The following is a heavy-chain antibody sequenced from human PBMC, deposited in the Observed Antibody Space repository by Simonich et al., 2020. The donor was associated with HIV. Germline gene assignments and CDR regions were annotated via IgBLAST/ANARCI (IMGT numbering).Heavy chain of an antibody. CDR2: INHSVST. V-gene: IGHV4-34*01. CDR1: GGSFSGYY. D-gene: IGHD5-12*01. CDR3: TRRSGYDFDY. Sequence: QGHLQQWGAGLLKPSETLSLTCAVYGGSFSGYYWNWIRQPPGKGLEWIWEINHSVSTNNNPSLKSRVTISVDTSKNQFSLKLSSVTAADTAMYYCTRRSGYDFDYWGQGTLVTVSS. J-gene: IGHJ4*02.